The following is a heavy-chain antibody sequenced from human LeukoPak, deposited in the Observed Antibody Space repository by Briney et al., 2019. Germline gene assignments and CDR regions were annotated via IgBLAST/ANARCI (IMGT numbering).Heavy chain of an antibody. CDR3: ARLNSASATPNFDY. D-gene: IGHD2-8*01. J-gene: IGHJ4*02. V-gene: IGHV4-59*08. CDR1: GGSISSYY. CDR2: IYYGGST. Sequence: SETLSLTCTVSGGSISSYYWSWIRQPPGKELEWIGYIYYGGSTNYSPSLKSRVTISVDTSNNQFSLKLSSVTAADTAVYYCARLNSASATPNFDYWGQGTLVTVSS.